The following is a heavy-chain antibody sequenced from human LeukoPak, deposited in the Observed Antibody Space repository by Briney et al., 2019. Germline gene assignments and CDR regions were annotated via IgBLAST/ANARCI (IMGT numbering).Heavy chain of an antibody. V-gene: IGHV3-48*03. J-gene: IGHJ4*02. D-gene: IGHD3-16*01. CDR3: ARERAGGGGFDY. CDR1: GFTFSSYE. Sequence: GGSLRLSCAASGFTFSSYEMNWVRQAPGKGLEWVSYISSSGSTIYYADSVKGRFTISRDNARTSLYLQMNSLRAEDTAVYYCARERAGGGGFDYWGQGTLVTVP. CDR2: ISSSGSTI.